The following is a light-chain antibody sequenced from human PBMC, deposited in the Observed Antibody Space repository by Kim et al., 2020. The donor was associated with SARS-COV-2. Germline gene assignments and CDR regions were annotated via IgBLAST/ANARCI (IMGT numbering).Light chain of an antibody. V-gene: IGKV3-15*01. Sequence: SPAESATLACRASQSVSSNLAWYQHKPGQAPRLLIYGASTRATGIPGRFSGSGSGTEFTLTISSLQSEDFAVYYCQQYNNWPPITFGQGTRLEIK. CDR3: QQYNNWPPIT. J-gene: IGKJ5*01. CDR2: GAS. CDR1: QSVSSN.